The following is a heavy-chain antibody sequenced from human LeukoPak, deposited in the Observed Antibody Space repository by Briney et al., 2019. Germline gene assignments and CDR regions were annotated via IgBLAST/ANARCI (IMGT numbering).Heavy chain of an antibody. CDR2: IYSGGKT. D-gene: IGHD2-15*01. Sequence: PGGTLRLSCAAPGFTFSSYGMSWVRQAPGKGLEWVSFIYSGGKTHSSDSAKGRFTISRDNSKNTLYLQMSSLRAEDTAIYYCARRAGEYSHPYDYWGQGTLVTVSS. CDR3: ARRAGEYSHPYDY. CDR1: GFTFSSYG. J-gene: IGHJ4*02. V-gene: IGHV3-23*05.